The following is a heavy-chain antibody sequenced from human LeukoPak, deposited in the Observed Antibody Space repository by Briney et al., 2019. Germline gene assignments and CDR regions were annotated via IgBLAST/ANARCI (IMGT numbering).Heavy chain of an antibody. CDR2: IKQDGSEK. CDR3: AKGSKAVLFTRDYNMDV. Sequence: VGSLRLSCAASGFTFSRYWMNWVRQAPGKGLEWVANIKQDGSEKYYVDSAKGRFTISRDNSKNTLYLQMNSLRAEDTAVYYCAKGSKAVLFTRDYNMDVWGKGTTVTISS. CDR1: GFTFSRYW. D-gene: IGHD6-19*01. V-gene: IGHV3-7*01. J-gene: IGHJ6*03.